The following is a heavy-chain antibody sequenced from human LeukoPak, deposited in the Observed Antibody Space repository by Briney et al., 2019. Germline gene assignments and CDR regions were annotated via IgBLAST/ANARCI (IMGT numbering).Heavy chain of an antibody. CDR2: ITASGAST. CDR1: GFTFSDYY. Sequence: PGGSLRLSCAASGFTFSDYYMSWIRQAPGKGLEWVAAITASGASTDYADSVKGRFTISRDNSKNTLFMQMNSLRAEDTAIYYCAKRSAESSGYFDYWGQGTLVTVSS. CDR3: AKRSAESSGYFDY. D-gene: IGHD3-22*01. J-gene: IGHJ4*02. V-gene: IGHV3-23*01.